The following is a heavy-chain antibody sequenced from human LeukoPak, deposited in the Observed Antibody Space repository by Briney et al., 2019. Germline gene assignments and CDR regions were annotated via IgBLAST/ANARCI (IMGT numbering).Heavy chain of an antibody. CDR1: GFAFSVYE. D-gene: IGHD6-19*01. CDR3: ATLTVASSFDY. Sequence: GGSLRLSCAASGFAFSVYEMYWVRQAPGKGLEWVSYISSSGGTRYYADSVKGRFTISRDNAKNSLYLQMNSLGAEDTAVYYCATLTVASSFDYWGQGTLVTVSS. CDR2: ISSSGGTR. J-gene: IGHJ4*02. V-gene: IGHV3-48*03.